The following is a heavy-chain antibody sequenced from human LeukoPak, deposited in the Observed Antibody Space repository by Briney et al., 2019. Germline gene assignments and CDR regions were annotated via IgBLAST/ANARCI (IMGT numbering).Heavy chain of an antibody. CDR3: ARVISGYSYGWLLP. Sequence: SETLSLTCAVYGGSFSGYYWSWIRQPPGKGLEWIGEINHSGSTNYNPSLKSRVTISVDTSKNQFSLKLSSVTAADTAVYYCARVISGYSYGWLLPWGQGTLVTVSS. J-gene: IGHJ5*02. CDR2: INHSGST. CDR1: GGSFSGYY. V-gene: IGHV4-34*01. D-gene: IGHD5-18*01.